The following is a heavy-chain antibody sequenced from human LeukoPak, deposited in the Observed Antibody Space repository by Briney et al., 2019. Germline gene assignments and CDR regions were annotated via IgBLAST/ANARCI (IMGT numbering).Heavy chain of an antibody. V-gene: IGHV3-23*01. CDR1: GLTFSTYP. J-gene: IGHJ4*02. CDR3: ASSSDYGYHDY. Sequence: GGSLRLSCLASGLTFSTYPMYWVRQAPGKGLEWVSAITGSGDATYYAESMKGRFTVSRDNSKNTVYLQMNSLRAEGTAVYYCASSSDYGYHDYWGQGTLVTISS. D-gene: IGHD5-18*01. CDR2: ITGSGDAT.